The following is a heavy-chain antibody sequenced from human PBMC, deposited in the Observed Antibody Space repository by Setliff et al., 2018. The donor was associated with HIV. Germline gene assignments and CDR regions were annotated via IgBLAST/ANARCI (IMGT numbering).Heavy chain of an antibody. CDR3: ARGGFSSSSDYFDY. J-gene: IGHJ4*02. D-gene: IGHD6-6*01. Sequence: GGSLRLSCAASGFMFSTYNINWVRQAPGKGLEWVASLSPSNSYIYYADSLRGRFTISRDNAKNSLYLQMNSLRAEDTAVYYCARGGFSSSSDYFDYWGQGILVTVSS. V-gene: IGHV3-21*01. CDR2: LSPSNSYI. CDR1: GFMFSTYN.